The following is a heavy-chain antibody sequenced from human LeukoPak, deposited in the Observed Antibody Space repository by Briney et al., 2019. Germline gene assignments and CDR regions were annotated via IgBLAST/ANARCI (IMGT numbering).Heavy chain of an antibody. CDR1: GFTLSSHG. J-gene: IGHJ4*02. D-gene: IGHD6-13*01. Sequence: GRSLRLSCAASGFTLSSHGMHWVRQAPGRGLEWVAVIWYDGSKEYYAESVKGRFTISRDISKNTLYLQMNSLRAEDTAVYYCAKDLTGYSSSWFDYWGQGTLVTVSS. V-gene: IGHV3-33*06. CDR2: IWYDGSKE. CDR3: AKDLTGYSSSWFDY.